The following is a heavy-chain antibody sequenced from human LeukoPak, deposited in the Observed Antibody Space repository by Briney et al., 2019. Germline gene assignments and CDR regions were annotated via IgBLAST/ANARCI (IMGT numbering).Heavy chain of an antibody. CDR1: GYTFTSYD. CDR3: ARVQYYYDSSGYPRLGSFDY. J-gene: IGHJ4*02. D-gene: IGHD3-22*01. Sequence: ASVKVSCKASGYTFTSYDISWVRQAPGQGLEWMGWISAYNGNTNYAQKLQGRVTMTTDTSTSTAYMELRSLRSDDTAVYYCARVQYYYDSSGYPRLGSFDYWGQGTLVTVSS. CDR2: ISAYNGNT. V-gene: IGHV1-18*01.